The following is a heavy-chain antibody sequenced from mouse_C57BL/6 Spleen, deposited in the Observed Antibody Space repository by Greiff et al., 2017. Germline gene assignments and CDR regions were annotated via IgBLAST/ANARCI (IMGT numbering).Heavy chain of an antibody. V-gene: IGHV1-61*01. CDR1: GYTFTSYW. D-gene: IGHD4-1*01. J-gene: IGHJ1*03. Sequence: QVQLQQSGAELVRPGSSVKLSCKASGYTFTSYWMDWVKQRPGQGLEWIGNIYPSDSETHYNQKFKDKATLTVDKSSSTAYMQLSSLTSEDSAVYYCARRDWDWYFDVWGTGTTVTVSS. CDR2: IYPSDSET. CDR3: ARRDWDWYFDV.